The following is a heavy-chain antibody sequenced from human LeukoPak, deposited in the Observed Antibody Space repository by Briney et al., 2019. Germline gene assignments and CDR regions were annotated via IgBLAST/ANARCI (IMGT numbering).Heavy chain of an antibody. CDR3: ARVKDSFDL. CDR1: GYTFTGYY. J-gene: IGHJ2*01. Sequence: AASVKVSCTASGYTFTGYYMHWVRQAPGQGLEWMGGIIPIFGTANYAQKFQGRVTITADESTSTAYMELSSLRSEDTAVYYCARVKDSFDLWGRGTLVTVSS. V-gene: IGHV1-69*13. CDR2: IIPIFGTA.